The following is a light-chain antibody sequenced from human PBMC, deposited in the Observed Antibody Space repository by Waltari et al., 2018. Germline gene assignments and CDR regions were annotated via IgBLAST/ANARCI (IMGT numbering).Light chain of an antibody. Sequence: EIVLTQSPGTLSLSPGAKATLSCRARQSVGGTLAWYQHKPGQAPRLLMYGTSIRAPGTPDRFRGTGSGRDFSLNISRLEPEDFAVYYCQHYVRLPATFGQGTKVEIK. CDR3: QHYVRLPAT. V-gene: IGKV3-20*01. CDR2: GTS. J-gene: IGKJ1*01. CDR1: QSVGGT.